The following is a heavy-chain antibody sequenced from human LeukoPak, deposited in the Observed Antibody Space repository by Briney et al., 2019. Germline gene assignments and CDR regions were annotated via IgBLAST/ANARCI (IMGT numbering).Heavy chain of an antibody. CDR2: INPSGGIT. D-gene: IGHD3-3*01. J-gene: IGHJ5*02. V-gene: IGHV1-46*01. CDR1: GYTFTSYY. Sequence: ASVKVSCKASGYTFTSYYMHWVRQAPGQGLEWMGIINPSGGITSYAQKFQGRVTMTRDTSTSTVYMDLSSLRSEDTAVYYCARAPADFWSGYSGWSDPWGQGTLVTVSS. CDR3: ARAPADFWSGYSGWSDP.